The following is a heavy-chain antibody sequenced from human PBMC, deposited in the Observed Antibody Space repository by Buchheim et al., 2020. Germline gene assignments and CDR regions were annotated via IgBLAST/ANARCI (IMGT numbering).Heavy chain of an antibody. J-gene: IGHJ6*02. Sequence: QVQLVESGGGVVQPGRSLRLSCAASGFTFSSYGMNWVRQAPGKGLEWVAVICYDGSNKYYADSVKGRFTISRDNSKNTLYLQRNSLRAEDTAVYYCAKEYYYGSGSYYSLPYYYYGMDFWGQGPT. CDR3: AKEYYYGSGSYYSLPYYYYGMDF. D-gene: IGHD3-10*01. V-gene: IGHV3-30*18. CDR1: GFTFSSYG. CDR2: ICYDGSNK.